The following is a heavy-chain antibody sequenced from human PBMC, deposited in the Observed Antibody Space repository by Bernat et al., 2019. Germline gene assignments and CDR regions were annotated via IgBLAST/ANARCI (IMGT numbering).Heavy chain of an antibody. Sequence: QVQLQESGPGLVKPSGTLSLTCAFSGGSISSSNWWSWVRQPPGKGLEWIGEIYHSWSTNYNPSLKSRVTISVDHSTNQFSLKLSSVTAAETAVYYCARDATRIVVAGNGYYGMDVWGQGTTVTVSS. CDR2: IYHSWST. V-gene: IGHV4-4*02. J-gene: IGHJ6*02. D-gene: IGHD6-19*01. CDR1: GGSISSSNW. CDR3: ARDATRIVVAGNGYYGMDV.